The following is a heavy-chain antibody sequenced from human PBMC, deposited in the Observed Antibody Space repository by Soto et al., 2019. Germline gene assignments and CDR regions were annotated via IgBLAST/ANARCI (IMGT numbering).Heavy chain of an antibody. CDR3: ARLYYYDSSGYQAVDY. J-gene: IGHJ4*02. CDR1: GGSFSGYY. D-gene: IGHD3-22*01. CDR2: INHSGST. Sequence: QVQLQQWGAGLLKPSETLSLTCAVYGGSFSGYYWSWIRQPPGKGLEWIGEINHSGSTNYNPSLKSRVTISVDKSKNQFSLKLSSVTAADTAVYYCARLYYYDSSGYQAVDYWGQGTLVTVSS. V-gene: IGHV4-34*01.